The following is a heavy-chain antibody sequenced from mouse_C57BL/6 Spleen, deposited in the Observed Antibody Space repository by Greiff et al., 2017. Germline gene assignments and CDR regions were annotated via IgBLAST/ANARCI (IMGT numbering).Heavy chain of an antibody. CDR1: GYTFTSYW. V-gene: IGHV1-52*01. D-gene: IGHD1-1*01. J-gene: IGHJ2*01. CDR2: IDPSDSET. Sequence: QVQLQQPGAELVRPGSSVKLSCKASGYTFTSYWMHWVKQRPIQGLEWIGNIDPSDSETHYNQKFKDKATLTVDKSSSTAYMKLSSLTSEDSAVYYYARRDATVAFDYWGQGTTLTVSS. CDR3: ARRDATVAFDY.